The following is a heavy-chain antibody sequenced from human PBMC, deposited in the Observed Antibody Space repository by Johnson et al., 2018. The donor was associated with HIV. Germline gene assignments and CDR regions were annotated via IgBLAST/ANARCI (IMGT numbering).Heavy chain of an antibody. Sequence: QVQLVESGGGVVQPGRSLRLSCAASGFTFRSYGMHWVRQAPGKGLEWVAVISYDGSNKYYADSVKGRFTISRDNAKNTLYLQMNSLRAEDTAVYYCARDGTFGYGGYVGRAVGIWGQGTMVTVSS. J-gene: IGHJ3*02. CDR1: GFTFRSYG. CDR3: ARDGTFGYGGYVGRAVGI. V-gene: IGHV3-30*03. CDR2: ISYDGSNK. D-gene: IGHD4-17*01.